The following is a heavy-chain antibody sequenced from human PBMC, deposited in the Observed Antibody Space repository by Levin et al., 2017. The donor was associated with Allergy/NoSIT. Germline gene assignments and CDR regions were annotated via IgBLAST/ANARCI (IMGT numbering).Heavy chain of an antibody. D-gene: IGHD3-10*01. CDR1: GFTFNTFP. CDR2: ISSDGSDK. J-gene: IGHJ4*02. CDR3: ARNYRADY. Sequence: GGSLRLSCAAFGFTFNTFPMHWVRQAPGKGLEWVALISSDGSDKKSADSVKGRFTISRDNFKNTLYLQMSSLRPEDTAVYYCARNYRADYWGQGTLVTVSS. V-gene: IGHV3-30-3*01.